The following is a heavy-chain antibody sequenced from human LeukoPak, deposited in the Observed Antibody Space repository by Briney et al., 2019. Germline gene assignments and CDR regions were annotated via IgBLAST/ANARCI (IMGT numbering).Heavy chain of an antibody. V-gene: IGHV1-69*13. Sequence: SVKVSCKASGGTFSSCAISWVRQAPGQGLEWMGGIIPIFGTANYAQKFQGRVTITADESTSTAYMELSSLRSEDTAVYYCARLDEYSSSSRYYGMDVWGQGTTVTVSS. CDR3: ARLDEYSSSSRYYGMDV. CDR1: GGTFSSCA. CDR2: IIPIFGTA. J-gene: IGHJ6*02. D-gene: IGHD6-6*01.